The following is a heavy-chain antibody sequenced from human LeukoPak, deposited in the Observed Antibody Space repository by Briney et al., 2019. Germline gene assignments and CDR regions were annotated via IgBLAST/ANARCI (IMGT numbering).Heavy chain of an antibody. V-gene: IGHV4-59*08. J-gene: IGHJ3*02. CDR3: ARHLGYCSGGSCYRLDDAFDI. D-gene: IGHD2-15*01. CDR1: GGSISSYY. Sequence: SETPSLTCTVSGGSISSYYWSWIRQPPGKGLEWIGYIYYSGSTNYNPSLKSRVTISVDTSKNQSSLKLSSVTAADTAVYYCARHLGYCSGGSCYRLDDAFDIWGQGTMVTVSS. CDR2: IYYSGST.